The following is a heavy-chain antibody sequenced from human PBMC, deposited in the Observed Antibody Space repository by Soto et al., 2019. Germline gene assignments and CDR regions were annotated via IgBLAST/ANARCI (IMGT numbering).Heavy chain of an antibody. Sequence: NPSETLPLTCAVYGGSFSCYYWSWIRQPPGKGLEWIGEINHSGSTNYNPSLKSRVTISVDTSKNQFSLKLSSVTAADTAVYYCARGAYDXWSGYQETYYYYYGMDVWGQGTTVTVSS. J-gene: IGHJ6*02. CDR3: ARGAYDXWSGYQETYYYYYGMDV. CDR1: GGSFSCYY. CDR2: INHSGST. V-gene: IGHV4-34*01. D-gene: IGHD3-3*01.